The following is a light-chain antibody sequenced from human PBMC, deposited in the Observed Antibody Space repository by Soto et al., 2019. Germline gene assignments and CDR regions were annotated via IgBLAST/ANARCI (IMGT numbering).Light chain of an antibody. CDR1: GSDIGAYNF. Sequence: QSALAQPPSASGSPGQSVTISCTGSGSDIGAYNFVSWYQQHPGKAPKLMIFGVTERPSGVPDRFSGSKSGNTASLTVSGLQADDEAVYYCHSYAGRNIGVFGGGTKLTVL. J-gene: IGLJ3*02. CDR3: HSYAGRNIGV. CDR2: GVT. V-gene: IGLV2-8*01.